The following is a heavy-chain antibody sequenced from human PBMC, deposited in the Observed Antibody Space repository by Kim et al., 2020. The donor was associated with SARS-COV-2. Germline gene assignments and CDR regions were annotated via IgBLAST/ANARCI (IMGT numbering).Heavy chain of an antibody. CDR2: INYSGTT. J-gene: IGHJ6*01. V-gene: IGHV4-39*01. CDR1: GDSIRRTTHY. Sequence: SETLSLTCTVSGDSIRRTTHYWGWIRQPPGRGLEWIGSINYSGTTYYNPSLKSRVTIFVDTSKNQISLKVRSVTAADTAVYYCARHEDLDYYGLDVWGQGTTVTASS. CDR3: ARHEDLDYYGLDV. D-gene: IGHD2-15*01.